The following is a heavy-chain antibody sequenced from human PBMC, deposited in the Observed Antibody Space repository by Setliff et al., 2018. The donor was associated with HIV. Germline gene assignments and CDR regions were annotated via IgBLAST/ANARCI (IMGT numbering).Heavy chain of an antibody. J-gene: IGHJ2*01. Sequence: SVKVSCKTSGGTFSSYGVSWVRQAPGQGLQWMGGIIPIFGSTDYAQRFQGRVTITTDEPATTVYVELNSLRSDDTAVYYCARGRRSDYYDSSGYLYYYFDLWGRGTLVTVSS. CDR2: IIPIFGST. CDR3: ARGRRSDYYDSSGYLYYYFDL. CDR1: GGTFSSYG. D-gene: IGHD3-22*01. V-gene: IGHV1-69*05.